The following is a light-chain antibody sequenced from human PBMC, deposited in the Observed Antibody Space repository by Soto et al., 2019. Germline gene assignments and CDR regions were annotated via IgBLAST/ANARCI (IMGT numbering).Light chain of an antibody. J-gene: IGKJ5*01. CDR1: QSVSRN. CDR2: GAS. Sequence: EIVMTQSPATLSVSPGESATFSCRASQSVSRNLAWYQQKPGQAPRLLIYGASTRVTGIPARFSGSGSGTEFTLTISSLQSEEFADYYCQQCNNWPITLGHGTRLEIK. V-gene: IGKV3-15*01. CDR3: QQCNNWPIT.